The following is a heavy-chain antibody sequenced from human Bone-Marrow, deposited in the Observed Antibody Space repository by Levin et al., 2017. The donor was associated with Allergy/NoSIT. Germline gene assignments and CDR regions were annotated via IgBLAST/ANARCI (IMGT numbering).Heavy chain of an antibody. CDR2: IYPGDADT. Sequence: GESLKISCKGSGYSFPSHWIGWVRQMPGKGLEWMGVIYPGDADTRYSPSLEGLVTISVDKSINTAYLQRNSLKASDTAIYYCARSYRNSLKNWFDLWGQGTLVTVSS. V-gene: IGHV5-51*01. D-gene: IGHD2/OR15-2a*01. J-gene: IGHJ5*02. CDR1: GYSFPSHW. CDR3: ARSYRNSLKNWFDL.